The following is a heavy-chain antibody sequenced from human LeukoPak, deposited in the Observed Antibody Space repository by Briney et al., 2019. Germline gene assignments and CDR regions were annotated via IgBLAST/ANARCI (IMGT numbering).Heavy chain of an antibody. V-gene: IGHV3-30*18. Sequence: GRSLRLSCAAFGFTFSHYGMHWVRQAPGKGLEWVAVISYDGTNKYYADSVKGRFTISRDNSKNTLYLQMNSLRAEDTAVYYCAKDPADVVVVAATLFDYWGQGTLVTVSS. CDR3: AKDPADVVVVAATLFDY. D-gene: IGHD2-15*01. CDR2: ISYDGTNK. CDR1: GFTFSHYG. J-gene: IGHJ4*02.